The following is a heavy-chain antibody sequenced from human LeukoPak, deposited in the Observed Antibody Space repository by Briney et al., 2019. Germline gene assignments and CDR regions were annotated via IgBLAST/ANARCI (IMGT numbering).Heavy chain of an antibody. Sequence: GGSLRLSCTASGFTFGDYAMTWVRQAPGKGLEWVGFIASKTYGGTAEYAASVKGRFTISRVDSKSIAYLQMNSLKTEDTAVYFCSRDQTPYYWGQGTLVTVSS. CDR2: IASKTYGGTA. CDR3: SRDQTPYY. V-gene: IGHV3-49*04. J-gene: IGHJ4*02. CDR1: GFTFGDYA.